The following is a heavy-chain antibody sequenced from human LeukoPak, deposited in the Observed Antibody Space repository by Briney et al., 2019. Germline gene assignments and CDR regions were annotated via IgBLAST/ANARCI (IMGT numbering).Heavy chain of an antibody. V-gene: IGHV4-30-4*08. CDR3: VRARRLVIDY. D-gene: IGHD1-26*01. CDR2: IYYSGST. Sequence: SETLSLTCTVSGGSISSSSYYWSWIRQPPGKGLKWFGYIYYSGSTYYNPSLKSRITMSVDTSKNQFSLKLSSVTAADTAVYYCVRARRLVIDYWGQGTLVTVSS. J-gene: IGHJ4*02. CDR1: GGSISSSSYY.